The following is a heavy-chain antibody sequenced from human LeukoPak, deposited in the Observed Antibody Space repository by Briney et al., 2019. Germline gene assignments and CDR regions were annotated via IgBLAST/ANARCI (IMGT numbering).Heavy chain of an antibody. CDR2: IHPSGGST. CDR3: ARMAMDPAMVTNFFDL. J-gene: IGHJ4*02. D-gene: IGHD5-18*01. Sequence: GASVKISCKASGYTFTDYYMYRVRQAPGQGPECMGVIHPSGGSTTYAQKFQGRVTLTKDTATSTVYIELSSLRSDDTAVYYCARMAMDPAMVTNFFDLWGQGTLLTVSA. V-gene: IGHV1-46*01. CDR1: GYTFTDYY.